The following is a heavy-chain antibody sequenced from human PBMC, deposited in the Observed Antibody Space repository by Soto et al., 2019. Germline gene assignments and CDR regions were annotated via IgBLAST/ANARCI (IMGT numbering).Heavy chain of an antibody. Sequence: QVQLQESGPGLVKPSETLSLTCKVSGGSISSHYWSWIRQPPGKGLEWIGYIYYSGSTNYNPSLQSRVTISVDTSKNQFSLKLSSVTAADTAVYFCARDDTSRRTFDIWGQGTMVTVSS. J-gene: IGHJ3*02. CDR2: IYYSGST. CDR1: GGSISSHY. CDR3: ARDDTSRRTFDI. V-gene: IGHV4-59*11. D-gene: IGHD2-2*01.